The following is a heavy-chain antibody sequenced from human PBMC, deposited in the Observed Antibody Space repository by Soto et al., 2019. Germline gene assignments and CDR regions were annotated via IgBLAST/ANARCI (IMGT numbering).Heavy chain of an antibody. CDR1: GLNFRTYG. Sequence: GGSLRLSCAASGLNFRTYGMHWARQAPGKGLEWVALISYDGRSKYYADSVKGRLTISRDNSKNTLYLQWNSLRGEDTAVYYCAGGWNYFDSWGQGT. J-gene: IGHJ4*02. V-gene: IGHV3-30*03. CDR2: ISYDGRSK. CDR3: AGGWNYFDS. D-gene: IGHD1-1*01.